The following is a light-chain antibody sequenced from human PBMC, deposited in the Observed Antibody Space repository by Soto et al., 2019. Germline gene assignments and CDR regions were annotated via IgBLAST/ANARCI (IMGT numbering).Light chain of an antibody. CDR2: EVS. J-gene: IGLJ2*01. CDR1: SSDVGGYNY. CDR3: SSYAGSNNVV. V-gene: IGLV2-8*01. Sequence: QSMLTQPPSASGSPGQSVTISCTGTSSDVGGYNYVSWYQQHPGKAPKLMIYEVSKRPSGGPDRFSGSKSGNTASLTVSGLQAEDEADYYCSSYAGSNNVVFGGGTKLTVL.